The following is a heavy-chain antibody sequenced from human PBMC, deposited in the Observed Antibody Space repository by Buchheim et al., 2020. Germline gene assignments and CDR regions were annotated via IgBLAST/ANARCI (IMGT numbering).Heavy chain of an antibody. Sequence: QVQLVQSGAEVKKPGDSVKVSCKASGYTFTNSYMHWVRQAPGQGLEWMGVISPSGGSTLYAQKFKGRVTMTRDTSTNTVYMEMSNLRSDDTAVFYCASPAGDYIWGSYRPLDSWGQGPL. CDR3: ASPAGDYIWGSYRPLDS. D-gene: IGHD3-16*02. CDR1: GYTFTNSY. CDR2: ISPSGGST. V-gene: IGHV1-46*01. J-gene: IGHJ4*02.